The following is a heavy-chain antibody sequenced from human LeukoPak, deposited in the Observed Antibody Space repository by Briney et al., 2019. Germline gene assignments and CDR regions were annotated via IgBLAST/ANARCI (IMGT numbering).Heavy chain of an antibody. Sequence: GGSLRLSCAASGFTVSSNYMSWVRQAPGKGLEWVSVIYSGGSTYYADSVKGRFTISRDNAKNSLYLQMNSLRAEDTAVYYCARKGGSWDDAFNIWGQGTMVTVSS. CDR1: GFTVSSNY. D-gene: IGHD1-26*01. CDR3: ARKGGSWDDAFNI. J-gene: IGHJ3*02. V-gene: IGHV3-53*01. CDR2: IYSGGST.